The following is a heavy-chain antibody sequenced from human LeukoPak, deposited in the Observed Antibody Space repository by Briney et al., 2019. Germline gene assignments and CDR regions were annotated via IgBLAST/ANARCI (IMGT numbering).Heavy chain of an antibody. D-gene: IGHD6-13*01. J-gene: IGHJ5*02. Sequence: AGGSLRLSCAASGFTFSSYWVHWVRQAPGEGLMWVSRIYNDGSSTSYADSVKGRFTISRDNAKNTLYLQMNSLRVEDTAVYYCARDGSSWANWLDPWGQGTLVTVFS. V-gene: IGHV3-74*01. CDR1: GFTFSSYW. CDR3: ARDGSSWANWLDP. CDR2: IYNDGSST.